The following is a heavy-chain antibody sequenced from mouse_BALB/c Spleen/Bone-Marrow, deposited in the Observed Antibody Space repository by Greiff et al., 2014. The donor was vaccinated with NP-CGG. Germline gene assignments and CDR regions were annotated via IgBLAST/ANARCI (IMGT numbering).Heavy chain of an antibody. D-gene: IGHD1-2*01. V-gene: IGHV14-3*02. CDR1: GFNIKETY. CDR2: IDPANGNT. CDR3: ARYLYSYTATFDY. Sequence: VQLKQSGAELVEPGASVRLSCTASGFNIKETYMHWVKERPEKGLEGIGRIDPANGNTKYDPKFQGKATITADTSSNTAYLQLSSLTSEDTAVYYCARYLYSYTATFDYWGQGTTLTVSS. J-gene: IGHJ2*01.